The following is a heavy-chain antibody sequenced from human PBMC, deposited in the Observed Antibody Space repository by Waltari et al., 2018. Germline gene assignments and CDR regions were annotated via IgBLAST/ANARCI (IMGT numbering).Heavy chain of an antibody. D-gene: IGHD1-26*01. CDR1: GGSFGTYG. CDR2: IIPIFGTP. Sequence: QVHLVQSGAEVRKPGSSVKVSCEASGGSFGTYGISWVRQAPGQGLEWMAGIIPIFGTPNYGQKFQGRVTVAADELTTTVYMELSSLRSDDTAVYFCAKRIVGGPFDVWGQGTMVTVSS. CDR3: AKRIVGGPFDV. J-gene: IGHJ3*01. V-gene: IGHV1-69*12.